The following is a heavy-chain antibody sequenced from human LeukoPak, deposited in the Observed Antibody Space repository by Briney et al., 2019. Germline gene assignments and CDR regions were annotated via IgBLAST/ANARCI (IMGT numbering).Heavy chain of an antibody. CDR2: VSSSSRTI. CDR3: ARDRLGPSFSVSHFDL. CDR1: GFIFNTYS. D-gene: IGHD3-3*02. V-gene: IGHV3-48*04. J-gene: IGHJ4*02. Sequence: GGSLRLSCTASGFIFNTYSMNWVRQAPGKGLEWVSYVSSSSRTIYYADSVKGRFTISRDNAKNSLYLRMDSLRAEDTALYYCARDRLGPSFSVSHFDLWGQGTLVTVSS.